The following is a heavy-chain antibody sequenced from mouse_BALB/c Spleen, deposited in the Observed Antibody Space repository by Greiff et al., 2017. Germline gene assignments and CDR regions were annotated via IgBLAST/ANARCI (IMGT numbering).Heavy chain of an antibody. D-gene: IGHD1-1*01. V-gene: IGHV1-63*01. CDR3: ATLYGSSEYFDV. CDR1: GYAFTNYW. J-gene: IGHJ1*01. Sequence: VQLKQSGAELVRPGTSVKISCKASGYAFTNYWLGWVKQRPGHGLEWIGDIYPGSGNTYYNEKFKGKATLTADKSSSTAYMQLSSLTSEDSAVYFCATLYGSSEYFDVWGAGTTVTVSS. CDR2: IYPGSGNT.